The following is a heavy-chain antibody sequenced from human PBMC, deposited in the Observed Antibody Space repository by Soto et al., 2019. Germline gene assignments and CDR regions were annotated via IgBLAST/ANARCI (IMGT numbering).Heavy chain of an antibody. D-gene: IGHD2-21*01. CDR1: VFTFSDYA. Sequence: GGSLRLSCAASVFTFSDYAMHWVRQSPGKGLEWVAIISFDGSNEHYADSVQGRFTISRDNSENTLYLQMNSLRADDMAVYYCARTAAPVIFYSGMDVWGQGTKVTVSS. CDR2: ISFDGSNE. J-gene: IGHJ6*02. V-gene: IGHV3-30-3*01. CDR3: ARTAAPVIFYSGMDV.